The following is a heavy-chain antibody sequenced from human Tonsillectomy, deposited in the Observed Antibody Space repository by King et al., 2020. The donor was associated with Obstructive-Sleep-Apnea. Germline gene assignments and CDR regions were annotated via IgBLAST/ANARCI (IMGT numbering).Heavy chain of an antibody. CDR1: GGTFSSYA. J-gene: IGHJ6*02. D-gene: IGHD2-2*01. CDR2: VIPIFGTA. V-gene: IGHV1-69*12. CDR3: AREYCSSTSCYAGSYYYYYGMDV. Sequence: QLVQSGAEVKKPGSSVKVSCKASGGTFSSYAISWVRQAPGQGLEWMGGVIPIFGTANYAQKFPGRVTITADESTRTAYMELSSLRSEDTAVYYCAREYCSSTSCYAGSYYYYYGMDVWGQGTTVTVSS.